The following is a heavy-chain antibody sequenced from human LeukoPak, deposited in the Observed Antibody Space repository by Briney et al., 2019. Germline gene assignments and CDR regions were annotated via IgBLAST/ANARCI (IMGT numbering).Heavy chain of an antibody. V-gene: IGHV3-66*02. D-gene: IGHD2-8*01. CDR3: ARGSRNVYFDY. CDR1: GFTVSSNF. Sequence: PGGSLRLSCAASGFTVSSNFVSWVRQAPGKGLEWVSVIYSGGSTYYADSVKGRFTISGDNSKNTLYLQMNSLRPEVTAVYYCARGSRNVYFDYWGQGTLVTVSS. J-gene: IGHJ4*02. CDR2: IYSGGST.